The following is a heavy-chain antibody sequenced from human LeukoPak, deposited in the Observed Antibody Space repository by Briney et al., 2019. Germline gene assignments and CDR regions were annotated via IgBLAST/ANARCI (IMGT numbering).Heavy chain of an antibody. CDR1: GFTVSSNY. CDR2: IYSGGST. Sequence: GGSLRLSCAASGFTVSSNYMSWVRQAPGKGLEWVSVIYSGGSTYYADSVKGRFTISRDNSKNTLYLQMNSLRAEDTAVYYCARGQYYYHSGGYFDYWGQGTLVTVSS. V-gene: IGHV3-53*01. CDR3: ARGQYYYHSGGYFDY. J-gene: IGHJ4*02. D-gene: IGHD3-22*01.